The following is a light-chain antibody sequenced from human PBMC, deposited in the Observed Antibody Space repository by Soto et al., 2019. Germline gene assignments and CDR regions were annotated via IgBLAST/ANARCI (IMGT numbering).Light chain of an antibody. Sequence: EIVLTQSPGTLSLSPGERATLSCRASSSVSTYLAWYQQKPGQAPRLLIYDASNRATGIPARFSGSGSGTDITLTISSLEPEEFSVYYWQQRRNWPWTFGQGTKVEIK. CDR2: DAS. CDR3: QQRRNWPWT. V-gene: IGKV3-11*01. J-gene: IGKJ1*01. CDR1: SSVSTY.